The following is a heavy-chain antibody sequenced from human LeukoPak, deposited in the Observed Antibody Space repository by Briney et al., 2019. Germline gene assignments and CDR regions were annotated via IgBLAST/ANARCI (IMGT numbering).Heavy chain of an antibody. CDR1: GDSISTYY. CDR2: IYYSGSI. CDR3: ARDRGAAAGTHYYYYGMDV. J-gene: IGHJ6*02. D-gene: IGHD6-13*01. Sequence: PSETLSLTCTVSGDSISTYYWSWIRQPPGKGLEWIGYIYYSGSINYNPSLKSRVTISVDMSKNQFSLKLTSVTAADTAVYYCARDRGAAAGTHYYYYGMDVWGQGTTVTV. V-gene: IGHV4-59*01.